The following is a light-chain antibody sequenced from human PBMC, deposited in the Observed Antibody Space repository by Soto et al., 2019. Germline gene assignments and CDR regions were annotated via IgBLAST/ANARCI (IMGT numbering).Light chain of an antibody. CDR1: SSDVGNYNL. CDR2: EVS. J-gene: IGLJ1*01. V-gene: IGLV2-23*02. CDR3: CSYAGSSTFYV. Sequence: QSALTQPASVSGSPGQSITISCTGTSSDVGNYNLVSWYQQYPGKAPKLMIYEVSKRPSGVSNRFSGSKSGNTASLTISGLQAEDEADSYCCSYAGSSTFYVFGTGTKVTVL.